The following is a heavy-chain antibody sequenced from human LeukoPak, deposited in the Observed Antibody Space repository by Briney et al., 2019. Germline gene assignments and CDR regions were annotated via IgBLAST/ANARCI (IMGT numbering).Heavy chain of an antibody. D-gene: IGHD1-26*01. J-gene: IGHJ4*02. Sequence: GASVKVSCKASGYTFTGYFMHWVRQAPGQGLEWMGRINPDSGATNYAQKFQGRVTMTRDTSITTNYLALKLTSDDTAVYYCAREGGQWELLDYWGQGTVVTVSS. V-gene: IGHV1-2*06. CDR2: INPDSGAT. CDR3: AREGGQWELLDY. CDR1: GYTFTGYF.